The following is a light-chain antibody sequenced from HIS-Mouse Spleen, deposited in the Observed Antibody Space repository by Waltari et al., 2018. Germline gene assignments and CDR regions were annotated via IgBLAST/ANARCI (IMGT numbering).Light chain of an antibody. CDR1: QSVLYSSNNKNY. J-gene: IGKJ4*01. Sequence: DIVMTQSPDSLAVSLGERATINCKSSQSVLYSSNNKNYLAWYQQKPGQPPKLLIYLASTRESGVPDRFSGSGSGTDFTLTISSLQAEDVAVYYCQQYCSTPLTFGGGTKVEIK. CDR2: LAS. V-gene: IGKV4-1*01. CDR3: QQYCSTPLT.